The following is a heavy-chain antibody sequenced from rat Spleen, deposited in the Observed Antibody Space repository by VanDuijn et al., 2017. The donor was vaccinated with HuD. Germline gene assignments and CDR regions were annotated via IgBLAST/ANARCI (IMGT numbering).Heavy chain of an antibody. V-gene: IGHV5-17*01. J-gene: IGHJ2*01. CDR3: TTLQLGRFDH. D-gene: IGHD5-1*01. CDR2: IISDGSHI. CDR1: GFTFSDYA. Sequence: EVQLVESGGALVQPGGALKISCPVSGFTFSDYAMAWVRQAPKRGLEWVATIISDGSHINYRDSVKGRFTISRDNAKSTLYLKMESLRSEEPATYFCTTLQLGRFDHWGQGVMVTVSS.